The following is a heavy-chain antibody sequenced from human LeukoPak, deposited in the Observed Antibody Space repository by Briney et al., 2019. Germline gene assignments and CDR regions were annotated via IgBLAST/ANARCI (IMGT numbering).Heavy chain of an antibody. J-gene: IGHJ6*02. Sequence: PGGSLRLSCAASGLTFSSYAVSWVRQAPGKGLEWVSAVGDSGSKTYYADSVKGRFTISRDNSKNTLYLQMNSLRVEDTAVYYCAKDRMVWAIRGQGTAVTVSS. D-gene: IGHD2-8*01. CDR3: AKDRMVWAI. V-gene: IGHV3-23*01. CDR1: GLTFSSYA. CDR2: VGDSGSKT.